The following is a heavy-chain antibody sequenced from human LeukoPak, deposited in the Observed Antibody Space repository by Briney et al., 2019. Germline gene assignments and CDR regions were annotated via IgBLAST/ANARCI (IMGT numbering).Heavy chain of an antibody. J-gene: IGHJ5*02. CDR2: ISAYNGNT. CDR3: ARGRSSSWDYNWFDP. V-gene: IGHV1-18*01. D-gene: IGHD6-13*01. CDR1: GYTITSYG. Sequence: ASVKVSCKASGYTITSYGISWVRQAPGQGLEWMGWISAYNGNTNYAQKLQGRVTMTTDTSTSTAYMELRSLRSDDTAVYYCARGRSSSWDYNWFDPWGQGTLVTVSS.